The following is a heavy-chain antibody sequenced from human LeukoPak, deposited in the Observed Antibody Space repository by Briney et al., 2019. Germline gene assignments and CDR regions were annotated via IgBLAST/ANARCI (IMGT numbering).Heavy chain of an antibody. J-gene: IGHJ4*02. V-gene: IGHV3-20*04. D-gene: IGHD6-13*01. Sequence: GGSLRLSCAASGFTFDDYGMSWVRHAPGKGLEWVSGINWNGGSTGYADSVKGRFTISRDNAKNSLYLQMNSLRAEDTALYYCASYSSSWSHDYWGQGTLVTVSS. CDR3: ASYSSSWSHDY. CDR1: GFTFDDYG. CDR2: INWNGGST.